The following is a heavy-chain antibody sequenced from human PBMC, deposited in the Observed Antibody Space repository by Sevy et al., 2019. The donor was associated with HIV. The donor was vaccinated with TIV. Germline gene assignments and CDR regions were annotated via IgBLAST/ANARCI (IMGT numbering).Heavy chain of an antibody. Sequence: SETLSLTCTVSGGSITSLYWNWIRQPPGKGLEWIPNIYYNGHINYNPSLKGRVTLSLDTSKNQFSLGLCSVTAADTAMYYCAGENAWGRGYSWGQGTLVTVSS. D-gene: IGHD1-26*01. CDR1: GGSITSLY. CDR2: IYYNGHI. V-gene: IGHV4-59*08. J-gene: IGHJ4*02. CDR3: AGENAWGRGYS.